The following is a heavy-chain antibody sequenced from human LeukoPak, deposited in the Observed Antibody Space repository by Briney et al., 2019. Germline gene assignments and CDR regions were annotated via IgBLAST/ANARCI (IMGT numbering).Heavy chain of an antibody. J-gene: IGHJ4*02. CDR1: VCTFNSYT. CDR3: ERSRSSSPYDRNLNF. CDR2: ISSSGNHI. Sequence: PGGSLRLSCAASVCTFNSYTMSGVREPPAKGLAWVSAISSSGNHIYHADSLRDRSTISRDDPRHSVYVQMNSLKEEDRAVYDCERSRSSSPYDRNLNFWGKGTLVIVSS. D-gene: IGHD3-10*01. V-gene: IGHV3-21*01.